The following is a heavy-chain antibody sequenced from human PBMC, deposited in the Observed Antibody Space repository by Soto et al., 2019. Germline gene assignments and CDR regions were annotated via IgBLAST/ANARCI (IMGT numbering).Heavy chain of an antibody. CDR3: ARVGILGSSSWEGWFDP. CDR1: GYTFTSNG. CDR2: ISGYNGNT. V-gene: IGHV1-18*04. D-gene: IGHD6-13*01. J-gene: IGHJ5*02. Sequence: QVQLVQSGAEVKKPGASVKVSCKASGYTFTSNGISWVRQAPGQGLEWMGWISGYNGNTNYAQKLQGRVTMTTDTSTSTAYMELRSLRSDDTAVYYCARVGILGSSSWEGWFDPWGQGTLVTVSS.